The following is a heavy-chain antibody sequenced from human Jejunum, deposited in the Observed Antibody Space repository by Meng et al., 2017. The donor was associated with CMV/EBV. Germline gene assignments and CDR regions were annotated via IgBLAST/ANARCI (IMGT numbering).Heavy chain of an antibody. CDR1: GYVFTGYD. V-gene: IGHV1-2*02. CDR2: INPKNGDT. J-gene: IGHJ3*02. D-gene: IGHD1-1*01. CDR3: ARKNWNPDGLDI. Sequence: ASGYVFTGYDMHWVRHAPGQGLEWMGWINPKNGDTEYAQKYQGRVTMTRDTSISTAYMELSRLTSDDTAVYYCARKNWNPDGLDIWGQGTMVTVSS.